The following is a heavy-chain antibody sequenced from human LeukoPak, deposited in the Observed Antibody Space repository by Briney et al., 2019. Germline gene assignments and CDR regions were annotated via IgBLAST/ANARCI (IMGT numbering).Heavy chain of an antibody. Sequence: GGSLRLSCAASGLRFSNYGMHWVRQAPGEGPEWVAFIRFDGSSKYFADSVKGRFIISRDNFQNTLILQMNNLKVEDTAVYYCAKVRVDTAMVDAFDIWGQGTRVVVSS. V-gene: IGHV3-30*02. CDR2: IRFDGSSK. D-gene: IGHD5-18*01. CDR3: AKVRVDTAMVDAFDI. CDR1: GLRFSNYG. J-gene: IGHJ3*02.